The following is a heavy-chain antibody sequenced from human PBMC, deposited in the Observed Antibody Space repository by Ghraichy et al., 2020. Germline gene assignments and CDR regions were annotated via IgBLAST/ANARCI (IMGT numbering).Heavy chain of an antibody. J-gene: IGHJ4*02. Sequence: GGSLRLSCVASGFASTGYSKYWVRQAPGKGLEWLAIMSYDGSDTYYADSVKGRFTISRDNYKNTVYLQMNSLRVEDTAVYYCAKDAARDYDSTIYLDSWGQGTTVTVSS. CDR1: GFASTGYS. CDR2: MSYDGSDT. V-gene: IGHV3-30*18. D-gene: IGHD3-22*01. CDR3: AKDAARDYDSTIYLDS.